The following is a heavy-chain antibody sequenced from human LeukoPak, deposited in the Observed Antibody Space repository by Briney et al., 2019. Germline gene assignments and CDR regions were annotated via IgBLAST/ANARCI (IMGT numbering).Heavy chain of an antibody. Sequence: GGSLRLSCAASGFTFNSYAMSWVRQAPGEGLEWVSAITGSGSSTYHAESVKGRFTISRDNSKNTLYLQMDSLRAEDMAVYYCAKGSAISRPYYFDYWGQGTLATVSS. CDR2: ITGSGSST. D-gene: IGHD2-2*01. CDR3: AKGSAISRPYYFDY. CDR1: GFTFNSYA. J-gene: IGHJ4*02. V-gene: IGHV3-23*01.